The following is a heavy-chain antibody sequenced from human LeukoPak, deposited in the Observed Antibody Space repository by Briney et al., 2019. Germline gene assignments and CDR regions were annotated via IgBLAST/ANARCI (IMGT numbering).Heavy chain of an antibody. D-gene: IGHD3-22*01. CDR2: ISAYNGNT. J-gene: IGHJ4*02. Sequence: GASVKVSCKASGYTFTSYGISWVRQAPGQGLEWMGWISAYNGNTNYAQKLQGRVTMTTDTSTSTAYMELRSLRSDDTAVYYCARDRGHYYDSSGPRVFDYWGQGTLVTVSS. V-gene: IGHV1-18*01. CDR1: GYTFTSYG. CDR3: ARDRGHYYDSSGPRVFDY.